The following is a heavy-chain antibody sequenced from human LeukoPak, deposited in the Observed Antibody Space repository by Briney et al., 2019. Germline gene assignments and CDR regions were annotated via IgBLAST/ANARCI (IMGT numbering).Heavy chain of an antibody. CDR3: ARDHSNTWYGVDY. D-gene: IGHD6-13*01. J-gene: IGHJ4*02. Sequence: PGGSLRLFCSASGFTFSSYGMHWVRQAPGKGLEWVAVTWYDGSNKYYVDSVKGRFTISRDNSKNTLYLQMNSLRAEDTAVYYCARDHSNTWYGVDYWGQGTLVTVSS. CDR1: GFTFSSYG. V-gene: IGHV3-33*08. CDR2: TWYDGSNK.